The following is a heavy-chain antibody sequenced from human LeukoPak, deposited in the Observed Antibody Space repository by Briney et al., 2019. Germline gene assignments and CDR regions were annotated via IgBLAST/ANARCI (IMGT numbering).Heavy chain of an antibody. V-gene: IGHV1-18*01. J-gene: IGHJ3*02. CDR3: ARDRATDAFDI. CDR1: GGTFSSYA. Sequence: ASVKVSCKASGGTFSSYAISWVRQAPGQGLEWMGWISTYNANTNYAQNVQGRVTMTTDTSTSTAYMELRSLRSDDTAVYFCARDRATDAFDIWGQGTMVTVSS. CDR2: ISTYNANT.